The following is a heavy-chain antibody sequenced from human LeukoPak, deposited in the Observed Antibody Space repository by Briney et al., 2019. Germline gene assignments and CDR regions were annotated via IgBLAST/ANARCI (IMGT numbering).Heavy chain of an antibody. Sequence: PGGSLRLSCAASGFDFSTFWMSWVRLAPAKGLEWVANIKPDGSEKNYVDSAKGRFTISRDNAKNSLSLQMNTLRVEDTAVYYCARDQDAYSSGWYGVFDSWGQGTLVTVSS. CDR3: ARDQDAYSSGWYGVFDS. J-gene: IGHJ4*02. CDR1: GFDFSTFW. D-gene: IGHD6-19*01. V-gene: IGHV3-7*05. CDR2: IKPDGSEK.